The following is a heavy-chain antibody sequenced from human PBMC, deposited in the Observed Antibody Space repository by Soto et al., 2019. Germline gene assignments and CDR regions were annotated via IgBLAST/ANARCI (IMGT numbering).Heavy chain of an antibody. V-gene: IGHV3-33*01. D-gene: IGHD2-21*01. CDR3: ARGLHSLFDY. Sequence: LRLSCAASGFTFSSYGMHWVRQAPGKGLEWVAVIWYDGNNKYYADSVKGRFTISRDNSKNTLYVQVTSLRAEDTAIYYCARGLHSLFDYWGQGTLVTVSS. CDR1: GFTFSSYG. CDR2: IWYDGNNK. J-gene: IGHJ4*02.